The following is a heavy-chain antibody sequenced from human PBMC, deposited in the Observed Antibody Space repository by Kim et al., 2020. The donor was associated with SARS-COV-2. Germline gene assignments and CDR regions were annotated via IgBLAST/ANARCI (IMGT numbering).Heavy chain of an antibody. D-gene: IGHD3-10*01. J-gene: IGHJ6*02. Sequence: AASVKGRFTISRDDSKSIAYLQMNSLETEDTAVYYCTSRFGELYYYYGMDVWGQGTTVTVSS. CDR3: TSRFGELYYYYGMDV. V-gene: IGHV3-49*02.